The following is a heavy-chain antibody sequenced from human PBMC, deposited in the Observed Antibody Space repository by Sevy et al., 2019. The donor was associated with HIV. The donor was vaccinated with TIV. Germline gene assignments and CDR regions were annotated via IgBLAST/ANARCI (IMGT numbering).Heavy chain of an antibody. J-gene: IGHJ6*02. CDR3: ARDRDVSGNYLEYFYYAMDV. CDR1: GYTFSTYY. CDR2: FDPTGGSR. V-gene: IGHV1-46*01. Sequence: ASVKVSCKTSGYTFSTYYIYWVRQAPGQGLEWIGIFDPTGGSRSYAQRFQGRLTMTGDTSTSTAYMGLSSLTSEETAVYYCARDRDVSGNYLEYFYYAMDVWGQGTTVTVSS. D-gene: IGHD1-26*01.